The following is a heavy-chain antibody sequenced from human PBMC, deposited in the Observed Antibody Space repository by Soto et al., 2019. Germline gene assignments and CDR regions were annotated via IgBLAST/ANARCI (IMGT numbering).Heavy chain of an antibody. J-gene: IGHJ4*02. D-gene: IGHD2-21*01. CDR3: ARGGDLYYFDY. CDR1: GGSISSYY. V-gene: IGHV4-59*01. CDR2: IYYSGST. Sequence: SETLSLTCTVSGGSISSYYWSWIRQPPGKGLEWIGYIYYSGSTNYNPSLKSRVTISVDTSKNQFSLKVSSVTAADTAVYYCARGGDLYYFDYWGQGTLVTVSS.